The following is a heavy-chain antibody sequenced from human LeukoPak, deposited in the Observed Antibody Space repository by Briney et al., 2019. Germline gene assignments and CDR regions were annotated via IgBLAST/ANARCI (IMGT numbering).Heavy chain of an antibody. CDR3: ARARYCSGGTCYPDY. D-gene: IGHD2-15*01. CDR1: GYSFTTYW. J-gene: IGHJ4*02. CDR2: IYPGDSDT. V-gene: IGHV5-51*01. Sequence: GESLKISCKGSGYSFTTYWIGWVRQMPGRGLEWMGIIYPGDSDTRYSPSFQGQVTISADKSISTAYLQWSSLKASDTAMYYCARARYCSGGTCYPDYWGQGTLGTVSS.